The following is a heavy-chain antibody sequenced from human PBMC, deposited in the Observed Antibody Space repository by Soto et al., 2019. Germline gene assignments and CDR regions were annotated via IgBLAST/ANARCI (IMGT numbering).Heavy chain of an antibody. V-gene: IGHV3-21*01. J-gene: IGHJ4*02. CDR2: ISSSSSYI. CDR1: GFTFSSYS. CDR3: ARDLAFGGVIVFDY. Sequence: GGSLRLSCAASGFTFSSYSMNWIRQAPGKGLEWVSSISSSSSYIYYADSVKGRFTISRDNAKNSLYLQMNSLRAEDTAVYYCARDLAFGGVIVFDYWGQGTLVTVPQ. D-gene: IGHD3-16*02.